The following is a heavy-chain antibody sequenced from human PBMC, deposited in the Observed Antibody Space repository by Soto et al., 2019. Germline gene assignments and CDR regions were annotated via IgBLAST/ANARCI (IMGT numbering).Heavy chain of an antibody. Sequence: SETLSLTCAVYGGSFSGYYWSWIRQPPGKGLEWIGEINHSGSTNYNPSLKSRVTISVDTSKNQFSLKLSSVTAADTAVYYCASSSITGTNGFYYYYYYGMGVWGQGTTVTVSS. D-gene: IGHD1-7*01. CDR1: GGSFSGYY. CDR3: ASSSITGTNGFYYYYYYGMGV. J-gene: IGHJ6*02. CDR2: INHSGST. V-gene: IGHV4-34*01.